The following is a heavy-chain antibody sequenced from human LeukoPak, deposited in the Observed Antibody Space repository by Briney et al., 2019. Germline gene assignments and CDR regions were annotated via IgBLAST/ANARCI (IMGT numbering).Heavy chain of an antibody. J-gene: IGHJ5*02. V-gene: IGHV4-39*01. CDR3: ARRARNRHSSSPGDWFDP. D-gene: IGHD6-13*01. CDR2: IYYSGST. CDR1: GGSIISSSYY. Sequence: PSETLSLTCTVSGGSIISSSYYWGWIRQPPGKGLEWIGNIYYSGSTYYSPSLKSRVTISVDTSKNQFSLKLSSVTAADTAVYYCARRARNRHSSSPGDWFDPWGQGTLVTVSS.